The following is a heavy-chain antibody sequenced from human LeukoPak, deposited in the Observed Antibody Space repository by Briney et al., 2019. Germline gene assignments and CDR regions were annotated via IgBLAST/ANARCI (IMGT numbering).Heavy chain of an antibody. D-gene: IGHD6-13*01. CDR2: INYSGST. CDR1: GGSLSGFY. J-gene: IGHJ4*02. CDR3: ARGGSWPVKYDY. Sequence: PSETLSLTCAVSGGSLSGFYWSWIRQPPGKGLEWIAEINYSGSTHYSPSLKSRVTISADTSKNQFSLIVNSVTAADTAVYYCARGGSWPVKYDYWGQGILVTVSS. V-gene: IGHV4-34*01.